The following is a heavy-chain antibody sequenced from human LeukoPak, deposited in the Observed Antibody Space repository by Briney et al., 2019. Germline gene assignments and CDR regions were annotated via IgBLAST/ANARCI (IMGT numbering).Heavy chain of an antibody. CDR1: GFTFSGYS. CDR3: ARGRGMAAASTSEYFQD. Sequence: PGGSLRLSCAASGFTFSGYSMNWVRQAPGKGLEWVSSISSSSTYIHYADSVKGRFTISRDNSKNSLYLQMNSLRAEDAAVYYCARGRGMAAASTSEYFQDWGPGTLVTVSS. J-gene: IGHJ1*01. CDR2: ISSSSTYI. D-gene: IGHD6-13*01. V-gene: IGHV3-21*06.